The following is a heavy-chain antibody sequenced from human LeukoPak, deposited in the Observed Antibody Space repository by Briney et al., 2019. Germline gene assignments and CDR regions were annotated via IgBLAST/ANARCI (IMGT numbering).Heavy chain of an antibody. Sequence: SETLSLTCTVSGGSISSSSYYWGWIRQPPGKGLEWIGSIYYSGSTYYNPSLKSRVTISVDTSKNQFSLKLSSVTAADTAVYYCARCPRPIYGGNSGFDYWGQGTLVTVSS. D-gene: IGHD4-23*01. CDR1: GGSISSSSYY. V-gene: IGHV4-39*07. CDR3: ARCPRPIYGGNSGFDY. CDR2: IYYSGST. J-gene: IGHJ4*02.